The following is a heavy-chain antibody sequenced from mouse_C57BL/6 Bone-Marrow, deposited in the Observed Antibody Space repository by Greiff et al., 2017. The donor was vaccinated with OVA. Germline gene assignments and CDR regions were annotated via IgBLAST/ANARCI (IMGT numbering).Heavy chain of an antibody. V-gene: IGHV5-12*01. Sequence: EVMLVESGGGLVQPGGSLKLSCAASGFTFSDFYMYWIRQTPEKRLEWVAYISNGGGSTYYPDTVKGRFTISRDNAKNTLYLQLIRLKSEDTAMYYCARLDAMDYWGQGTSVTVSS. CDR3: ARLDAMDY. CDR2: ISNGGGST. CDR1: GFTFSDFY. J-gene: IGHJ4*01.